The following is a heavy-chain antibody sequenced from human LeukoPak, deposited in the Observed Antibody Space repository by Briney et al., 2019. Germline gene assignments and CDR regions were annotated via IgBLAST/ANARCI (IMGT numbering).Heavy chain of an antibody. CDR1: GFAFSSYE. CDR3: AELGIMIGGV. J-gene: IGHJ6*04. V-gene: IGHV3-48*03. CDR2: ISSSGSTI. Sequence: GGSLRLSCAASGFAFSSYEMNWVRQAPGKGLEWVSYISSSGSTIYYADSVKGRFTISRDNAKNSLYLQMNSLRAEDTAIYYCAELGIMIGGVWGKGTTVTISS. D-gene: IGHD3-16*01.